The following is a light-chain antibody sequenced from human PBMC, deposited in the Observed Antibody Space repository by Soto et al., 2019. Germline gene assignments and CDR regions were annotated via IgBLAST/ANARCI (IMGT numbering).Light chain of an antibody. V-gene: IGKV1-5*01. CDR3: QHYYSYPLS. CDR1: QTISSW. J-gene: IGKJ4*01. Sequence: DIQMTQSTSTLSGSVGDRVTITCRASQTISSWLAWYQQKPGKAPKLLIYAASTLDAGVPSRFSGSGSGTDFTLTISNLQSEDFATYHCQHYYSYPLSFAGVTKVDVK. CDR2: AAS.